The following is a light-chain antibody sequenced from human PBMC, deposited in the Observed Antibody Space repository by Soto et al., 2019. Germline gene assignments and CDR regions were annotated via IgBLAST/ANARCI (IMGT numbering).Light chain of an antibody. CDR2: DVS. V-gene: IGLV2-14*01. CDR3: SSYRSTSTPVV. J-gene: IGLJ2*01. Sequence: QSALTQPASVSGSPGQSITISCTGTSSDVGAYNYVSWYQQHPGKAPKLMISDVSDRPSGVSNRFSGSKSGNTASLTISGLQAEDEADYYCSSYRSTSTPVVFGGGTKLTVL. CDR1: SSDVGAYNY.